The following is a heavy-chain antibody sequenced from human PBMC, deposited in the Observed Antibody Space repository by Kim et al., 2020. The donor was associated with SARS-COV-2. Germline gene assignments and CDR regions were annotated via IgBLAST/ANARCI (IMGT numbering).Heavy chain of an antibody. CDR3: ARDVRDPTIVLDPTML. CDR2: ISSSGSDI. V-gene: IGHV3-11*01. D-gene: IGHD3-22*01. Sequence: GGSLRLSCAASGFTFSDYYMSWIRQAPGKGLEWVSYISSSGSDIFYADSVKGRFTISRDNAKNSLYLQMDSPRAEDTAVYYCARDVRDPTIVLDPTMLWGLGTLVTVSS. CDR1: GFTFSDYY. J-gene: IGHJ4*02.